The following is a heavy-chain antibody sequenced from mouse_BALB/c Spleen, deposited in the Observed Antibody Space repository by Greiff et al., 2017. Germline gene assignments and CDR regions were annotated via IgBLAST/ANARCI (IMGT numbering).Heavy chain of an antibody. D-gene: IGHD2-3*01. J-gene: IGHJ3*01. CDR3: AFYDGYYAWFAY. CDR1: GYSITSGYY. V-gene: IGHV3-6*02. CDR2: ISYDGSN. Sequence: VQLQQSGPGLVKPSQSLSLTCSVTGYSITSGYYWNWIRQFPGNKLEWMGYISYDGSNNYNPSLKNRISITRDTSKNQFFLKLNSVTTEDTATYYCAFYDGYYAWFAYWGQGTLVTVSA.